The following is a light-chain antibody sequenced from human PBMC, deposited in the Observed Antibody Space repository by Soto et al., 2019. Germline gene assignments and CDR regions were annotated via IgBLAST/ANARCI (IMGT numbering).Light chain of an antibody. J-gene: IGKJ3*01. V-gene: IGKV1-39*01. CDR1: QTINSY. CDR3: QQSDNIPLT. Sequence: DIQMTQSPSSLFASVGDTVTITCRASQTINSYLNWYQQKPGQAPKLLIYVASSLHNGVPSRFRGSGSGTAFTLSISNLEPADFGIYYCQQSDNIPLTYGPGTKLDVK. CDR2: VAS.